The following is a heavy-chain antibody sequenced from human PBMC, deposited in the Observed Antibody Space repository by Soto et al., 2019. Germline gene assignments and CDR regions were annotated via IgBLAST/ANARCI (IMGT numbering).Heavy chain of an antibody. CDR1: GFTFSSYA. D-gene: IGHD1-26*01. V-gene: IGHV3-23*01. Sequence: GGSLRLSCAASGFTFSSYAMSWVRQAPGKGLEWVSAISGSGGSTYYADSVKGRFTISRDNSKNTLYLQMNSLRAEDTAVYYCSKDIRNSGSYFDYWGQGTLVTVSS. CDR2: ISGSGGST. CDR3: SKDIRNSGSYFDY. J-gene: IGHJ4*02.